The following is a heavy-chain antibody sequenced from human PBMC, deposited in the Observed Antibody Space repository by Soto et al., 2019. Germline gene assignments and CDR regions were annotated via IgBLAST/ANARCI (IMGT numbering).Heavy chain of an antibody. D-gene: IGHD2-8*01. CDR2: TSSTGNT. V-gene: IGHV4-59*02. CDR1: GGSVTSYH. J-gene: IGHJ5*02. Sequence: PSETLSLTCFVSGGSVTSYHWSCIRQFPGKGLEWIAYTSSTGNTNYNPSLQSRVTISLDTSTNQLSLKLTSMTAADTAVYYCALEMYAGLTHYFAPRGQRSFVIVSS. CDR3: ALEMYAGLTHYFAP.